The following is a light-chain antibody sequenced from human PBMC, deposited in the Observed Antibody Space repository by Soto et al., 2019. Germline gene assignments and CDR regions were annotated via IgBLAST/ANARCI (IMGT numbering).Light chain of an antibody. CDR2: AAS. CDR3: QQANSFPLT. V-gene: IGKV1D-12*01. CDR1: QDISSW. J-gene: IGKJ4*01. Sequence: DIPVTQSPSSVSASVGDRVTITCRASQDISSWLAWYQQKPGKAPKLLIYAASTLQSGVPSRFSGSGSGTDFTLTISCLQPEDFATYYCQQANSFPLTFGGGTKVEI.